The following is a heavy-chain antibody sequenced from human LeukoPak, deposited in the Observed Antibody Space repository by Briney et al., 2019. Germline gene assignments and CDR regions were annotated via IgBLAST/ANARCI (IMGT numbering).Heavy chain of an antibody. J-gene: IGHJ3*02. CDR3: AREPMGYYDSSGYMDDAFDI. Sequence: GGSLRLSCAASGFTFSSYAMHWVRQAPGKGLEWVAVISYDGSNKYYADSVKGRFTISRDNSKNTLYLQMNSLRAEDTAVYYCAREPMGYYDSSGYMDDAFDIWGQGTMVTVSS. CDR1: GFTFSSYA. D-gene: IGHD3-22*01. V-gene: IGHV3-30*04. CDR2: ISYDGSNK.